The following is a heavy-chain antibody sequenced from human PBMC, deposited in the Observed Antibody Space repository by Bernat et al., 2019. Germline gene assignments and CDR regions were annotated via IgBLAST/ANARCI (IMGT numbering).Heavy chain of an antibody. CDR1: GFSFNSYA. D-gene: IGHD6-13*01. CDR3: AKDAAGAGTFDY. J-gene: IGHJ4*02. CDR2: ISSDGNTK. V-gene: IGHV3-30*18. Sequence: QVQLVESGGGVVQPGRSLRLSCAASGFSFNSYAMQWVRQAPGKGLEWVAVISSDGNTKFYVESVKGRFTISRDNSKNTVYLQMNSLRPEDTALYDCAKDAAGAGTFDYWGQGTLVTVSS.